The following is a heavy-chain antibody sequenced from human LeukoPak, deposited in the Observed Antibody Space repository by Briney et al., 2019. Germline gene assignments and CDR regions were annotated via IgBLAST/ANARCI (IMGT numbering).Heavy chain of an antibody. CDR2: IRYDGNNK. V-gene: IGHV3-30*02. CDR1: GFTFNTYS. D-gene: IGHD2-2*01. Sequence: GGSLRLSCAASGFTFNTYSMNWVRQAPGKGLEWVAFIRYDGNNKYYADSVKGRFTISRDNSKNTLYLQMNSLRVEDTAVYYCAKEGGPVAIYYYYYMDVWGKGTTVTISS. J-gene: IGHJ6*03. CDR3: AKEGGPVAIYYYYYMDV.